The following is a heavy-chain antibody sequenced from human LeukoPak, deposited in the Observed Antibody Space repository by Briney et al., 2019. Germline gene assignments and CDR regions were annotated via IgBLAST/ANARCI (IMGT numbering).Heavy chain of an antibody. Sequence: SETLSLTCTVSGYSISSGYYWGWIRQPPGKGLEWIGSIYHSGSTYYNPSLKSRVTISVDTSKNQFSLKLSSVTAADTAVYYCASKSIAAAGYYFDYWGQGTLVTVSS. CDR2: IYHSGST. D-gene: IGHD6-13*01. CDR1: GYSISSGYY. V-gene: IGHV4-38-2*02. J-gene: IGHJ4*02. CDR3: ASKSIAAAGYYFDY.